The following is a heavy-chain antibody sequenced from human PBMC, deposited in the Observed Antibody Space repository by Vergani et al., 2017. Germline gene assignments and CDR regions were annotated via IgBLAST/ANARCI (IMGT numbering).Heavy chain of an antibody. CDR1: GFTFNSYG. V-gene: IGHV3-30*02. J-gene: IGHJ4*02. CDR3: AKEGGGYCSGGTCYPEY. Sequence: VQLLESGGRLVQPGGSLRLSCAASGFTFNSYGMHWVRQAPGKGLEWVASIRSDESRRYYGDSMEGPFTISRDNSKNTLYLQMKSLRPEDTAVYYCAKEGGGYCSGGTCYPEYWGQGTLVIVSS. D-gene: IGHD2-15*01. CDR2: IRSDESRR.